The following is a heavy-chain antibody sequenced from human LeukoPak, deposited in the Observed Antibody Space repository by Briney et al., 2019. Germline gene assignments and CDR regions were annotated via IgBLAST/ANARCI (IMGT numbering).Heavy chain of an antibody. CDR1: GGSISSGSYY. D-gene: IGHD4-17*01. V-gene: IGHV4-61*02. J-gene: IGHJ4*02. Sequence: SETLSLTCTVSGGSISSGSYYWSWIRQPAGKGLEWIGRIYTSGSTNYSPSLKSRVTISVDTSKNQFSLKLSSVTAADTAVYYCATVGDYVSYWGQGTLVTVSS. CDR3: ATVGDYVSY. CDR2: IYTSGST.